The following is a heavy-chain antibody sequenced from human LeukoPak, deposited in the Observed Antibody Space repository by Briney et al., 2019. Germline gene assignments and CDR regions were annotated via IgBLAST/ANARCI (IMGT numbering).Heavy chain of an antibody. CDR3: ATRESSMARSH. CDR2: INEDGSRE. D-gene: IGHD3-10*01. Sequence: GGSLRLSCAASGFIFIDYWMNWVRQVPGKGLGWVANINEDGSREEYVDSVRGRFTISRDNARNSLYLHMNSLRAEDTALYYCATRESSMARSHWGQGTLVTVSS. J-gene: IGHJ4*02. V-gene: IGHV3-7*01. CDR1: GFIFIDYW.